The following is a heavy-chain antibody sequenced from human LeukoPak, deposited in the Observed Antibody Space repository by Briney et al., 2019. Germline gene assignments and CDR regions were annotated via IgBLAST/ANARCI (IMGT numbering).Heavy chain of an antibody. CDR3: ESLGTGDRVY. Sequence: PSETPSHTCAVYGGSFSGYYWSWICQPPGKGLEWIGEINHSGSTNDNPSLKSRVTISVDTSKNQCSLKLSSVTAADTAVYYCESLGTGDRVYWGQGTLVTVSS. CDR2: INHSGST. D-gene: IGHD7-27*01. CDR1: GGSFSGYY. J-gene: IGHJ4*02. V-gene: IGHV4-34*01.